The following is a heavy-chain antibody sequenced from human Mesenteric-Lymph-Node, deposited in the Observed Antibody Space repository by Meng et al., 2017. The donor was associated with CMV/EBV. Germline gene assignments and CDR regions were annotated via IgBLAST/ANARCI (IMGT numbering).Heavy chain of an antibody. CDR1: GGTFSSYS. Sequence: CKAPGGTFSSYSISWVRQAPGQGLEWMGRIIPILGIANYAQKFQGRVTITADKSTSTAYMELSSLRSEDTAVYYCARVSFDGHFGYWGQGTLVTVSS. J-gene: IGHJ4*02. D-gene: IGHD2/OR15-2a*01. V-gene: IGHV1-69*04. CDR2: IIPILGIA. CDR3: ARVSFDGHFGY.